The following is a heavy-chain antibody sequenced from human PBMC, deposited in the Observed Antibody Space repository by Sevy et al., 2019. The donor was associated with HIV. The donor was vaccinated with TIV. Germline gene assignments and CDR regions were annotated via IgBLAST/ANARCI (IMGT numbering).Heavy chain of an antibody. J-gene: IGHJ4*02. V-gene: IGHV3-7*01. CDR1: GFTFSSYL. D-gene: IGHD3-22*01. Sequence: GGSLRLSCAASGFTFSSYLMSWVRQAPGKGLEWVANIKQDGSENYYVDSVKGGFTISRDNAKNSLYLQMNSLRAEDTAVYYCARARGSYYYDSMDTYYFDYWGQGTLVTVSS. CDR2: IKQDGSEN. CDR3: ARARGSYYYDSMDTYYFDY.